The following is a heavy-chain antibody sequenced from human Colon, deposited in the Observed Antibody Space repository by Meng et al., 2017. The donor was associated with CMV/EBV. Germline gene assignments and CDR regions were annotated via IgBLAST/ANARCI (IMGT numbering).Heavy chain of an antibody. V-gene: IGHV4-38-2*02. CDR2: MYHSGTT. CDR3: AGGSLPVTLGDAFEI. D-gene: IGHD3-16*01. J-gene: IGHJ3*02. Sequence: GSLRLSCSVSGSSISSGYYWGWIRQSPGKALEWIGSMYHSGTTYYNPSLKSRAFISVDTSKNQFSLKMNSATAADTALYFCAGGSLPVTLGDAFEIWGQGTMVTVSS. CDR1: GSSISSGYY.